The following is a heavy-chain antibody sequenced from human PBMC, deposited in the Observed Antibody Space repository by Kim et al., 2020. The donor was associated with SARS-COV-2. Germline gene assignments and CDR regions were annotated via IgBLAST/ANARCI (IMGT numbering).Heavy chain of an antibody. V-gene: IGHV3-30*07. D-gene: IGHD5-18*01. Sequence: VKGRFTISRENSKTTVYLQMNSLRAEDTAVYYCARDRDGYSYGSSGMDVWGQGTTVTVSS. CDR3: ARDRDGYSYGSSGMDV. J-gene: IGHJ6*02.